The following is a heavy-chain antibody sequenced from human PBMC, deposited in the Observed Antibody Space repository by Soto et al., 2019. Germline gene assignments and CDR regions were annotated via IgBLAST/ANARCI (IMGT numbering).Heavy chain of an antibody. CDR2: IYHSGST. CDR1: GGSISSGDYY. D-gene: IGHD3-3*01. Sequence: PSETLSLTCTVSGGSISSGDYYWSWIRQPPGKGLEWIGYIYHSGSTYYNPSLQSRVSISVDTSKNQFSLKLSSVTAADTAVYYCARDRITILPNSYNFYGLDVWGQGTTVTVSS. J-gene: IGHJ6*02. V-gene: IGHV4-30-4*01. CDR3: ARDRITILPNSYNFYGLDV.